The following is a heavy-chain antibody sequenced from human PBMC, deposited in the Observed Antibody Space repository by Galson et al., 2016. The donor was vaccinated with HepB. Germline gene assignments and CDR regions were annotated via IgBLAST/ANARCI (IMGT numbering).Heavy chain of an antibody. D-gene: IGHD1-14*01. V-gene: IGHV3-23*01. CDR2: ISDNGHAT. CDR3: AKCPPGTRGSLDS. Sequence: SLRLSCAGSGFTFNSYAMNWVRQAPGKGLEWISLISDNGHATYYADPVRGRFSIARDNSKNTLYLQMNSLRADDTAVYYCAKCPPGTRGSLDSWGKGTTVTVSS. CDR1: GFTFNSYA. J-gene: IGHJ6*04.